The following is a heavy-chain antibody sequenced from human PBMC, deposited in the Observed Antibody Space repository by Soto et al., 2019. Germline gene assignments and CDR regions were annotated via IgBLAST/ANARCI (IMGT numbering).Heavy chain of an antibody. D-gene: IGHD3-10*01. CDR1: GASISSNY. CDR2: IYHSGT. CDR3: ATYYYGSGSYFDH. Sequence: QVQLQESGPGLVKSSETLSLTCTVSGASISSNYWSWIRQTPGKGLEWIGYIYHSGTNYNPSLKSRVSISMDTSKNQFSLKLSSVTTADTAVYFCATYYYGSGSYFDHWGQGTLVTVSS. J-gene: IGHJ4*02. V-gene: IGHV4-59*01.